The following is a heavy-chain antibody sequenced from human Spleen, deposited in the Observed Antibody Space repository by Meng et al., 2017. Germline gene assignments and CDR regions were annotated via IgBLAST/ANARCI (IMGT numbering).Heavy chain of an antibody. CDR1: GFTVSSNY. J-gene: IGHJ4*02. CDR3: ARDLLGATDS. CDR2: LYRGGTT. Sequence: EVQLVESGGDLVQPGGSLRLSCAASGFTVSSNYMSWVRQAPGKGLEWVSTLYRGGTTYYADSVKGRFTISRDNSKNTLFLQMNSLRTEDTAVYYCARDLLGATDSWGPGTLVTVSS. V-gene: IGHV3-66*01. D-gene: IGHD1-26*01.